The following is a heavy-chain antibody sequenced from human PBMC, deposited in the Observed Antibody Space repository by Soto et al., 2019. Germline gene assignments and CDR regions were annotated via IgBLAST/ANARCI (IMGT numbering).Heavy chain of an antibody. CDR3: ASLGYCSSTSCYRPKNWLVP. CDR2: IYYSWST. V-gene: IGHV4-59*08. Sequence: PLETLSLTCTVSGGSISRYYWSLIRQPPGKGLEWIGYIYYSWSTNYKPSLKSRVTISVDKAKNQFSLKLSSVSAADTAVYYCASLGYCSSTSCYRPKNWLVPWGQGTLVTVSS. J-gene: IGHJ5*02. D-gene: IGHD2-2*01. CDR1: GGSISRYY.